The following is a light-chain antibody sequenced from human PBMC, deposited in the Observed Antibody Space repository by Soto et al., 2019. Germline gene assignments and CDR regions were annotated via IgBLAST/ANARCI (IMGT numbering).Light chain of an antibody. Sequence: QSVLTQPPSASGSPGQSVAISCTGTSSDVGGNNYVSWYQQHPGEAPKLMVYEVTKRPSGVPDRFSGSKSGNTASLTVSGLQAEDEADYYCSSYAGSNNVIFGGGTKLTVL. J-gene: IGLJ2*01. V-gene: IGLV2-8*01. CDR1: SSDVGGNNY. CDR2: EVT. CDR3: SSYAGSNNVI.